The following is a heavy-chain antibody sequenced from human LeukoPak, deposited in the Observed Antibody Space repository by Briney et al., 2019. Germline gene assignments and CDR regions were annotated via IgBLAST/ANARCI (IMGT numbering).Heavy chain of an antibody. V-gene: IGHV3-30*02. CDR2: IRYDGSNK. D-gene: IGHD6-13*01. CDR1: GFTFSSYG. J-gene: IGHJ5*02. CDR3: AKDIAAGTDWFDP. Sequence: RGSLRLSCAASGFTFSSYGMHWVRQAPGKGLEWVAFIRYDGSNKYYADSVKGRFTISRDNSKNTLYLQMNSLRAEDTAVYYCAKDIAAGTDWFDPWGQGTLVTVSS.